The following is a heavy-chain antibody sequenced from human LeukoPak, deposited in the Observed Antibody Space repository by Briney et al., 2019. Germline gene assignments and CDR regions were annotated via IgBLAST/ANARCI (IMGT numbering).Heavy chain of an antibody. J-gene: IGHJ5*02. CDR1: GFTFSSHW. D-gene: IGHD6-19*01. CDR3: ARGGGGIAVAGPNWFDP. Sequence: GGSLRLSCAASGFTFSSHWMHWVRQATGKGLEWVSAIGTAGDTYYPGSVKGRFTISRENAKNSLYLQMNSLRAGDTAVYYCARGGGGIAVAGPNWFDPWGQGTLVTVSS. V-gene: IGHV3-13*01. CDR2: IGTAGDT.